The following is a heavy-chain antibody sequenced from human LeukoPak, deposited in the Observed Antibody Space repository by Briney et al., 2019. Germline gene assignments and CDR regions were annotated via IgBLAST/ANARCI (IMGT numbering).Heavy chain of an antibody. J-gene: IGHJ4*02. Sequence: GGSLRLSCAASGFTFINYWMSWVRQAPGKGLEWVANIKQDGSEKYYVDSVKDRFTISRDNAKNSLYLQMNSLRAEDAAVYYCTREDWYIDYWGQGTPVTVSS. CDR1: GFTFINYW. CDR3: TREDWYIDY. CDR2: IKQDGSEK. V-gene: IGHV3-7*01. D-gene: IGHD2-21*01.